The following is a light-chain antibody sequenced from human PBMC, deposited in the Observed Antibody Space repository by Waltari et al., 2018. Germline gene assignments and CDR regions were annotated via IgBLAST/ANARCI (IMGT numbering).Light chain of an antibody. Sequence: DIRMTQSPSTLSASVGDSVTFTCRASQSVSSSLAWFQQKPGKAPKLLIYTASTLQSGVPSRFSGSGSGTEFMLTISSLQPDDFATYYCQQYKSYSAYSFGQGTRLEI. J-gene: IGKJ2*03. V-gene: IGKV1-5*03. CDR1: QSVSSS. CDR2: TAS. CDR3: QQYKSYSAYS.